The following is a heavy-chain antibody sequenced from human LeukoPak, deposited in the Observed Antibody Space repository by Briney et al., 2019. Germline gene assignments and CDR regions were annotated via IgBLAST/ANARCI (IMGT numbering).Heavy chain of an antibody. Sequence: PSETLSLTCTVSGGSISSYYWSWIRQPPGKGLEWIGYIYYSGSTNYNPSLKSRVTISVDTSKNQFSLKLSSVTAADTAVYYCARPRPWELRGLWAFDIWGQGTMVTVSS. J-gene: IGHJ3*02. CDR3: ARPRPWELRGLWAFDI. D-gene: IGHD1-26*01. CDR2: IYYSGST. CDR1: GGSISSYY. V-gene: IGHV4-59*08.